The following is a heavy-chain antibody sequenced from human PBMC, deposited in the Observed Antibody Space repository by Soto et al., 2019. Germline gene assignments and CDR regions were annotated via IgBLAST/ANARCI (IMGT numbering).Heavy chain of an antibody. CDR2: ISGSGGST. Sequence: GGSLRLSCAASGFTFSSCAMSWVRQAPGKGLEWVSAISGSGGSTYYADSVKGRFTISRDNSKNTLYLQMNSLRAEDAAVYYCAKDRSACPGGHFDYGGQGNLVTASP. V-gene: IGHV3-23*01. D-gene: IGHD3-3*01. CDR3: AKDRSACPGGHFDY. CDR1: GFTFSSCA. J-gene: IGHJ4*02.